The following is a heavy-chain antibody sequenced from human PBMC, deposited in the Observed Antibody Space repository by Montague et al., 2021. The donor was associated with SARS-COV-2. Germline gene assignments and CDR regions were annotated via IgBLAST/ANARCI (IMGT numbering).Heavy chain of an antibody. CDR2: INHSGTT. Sequence: SETLSLTCAVYGGSLSGYYWTWIRQSPGKGLEWIAEINHSGTTNXNFNPSLRSRVTISVDTSKSQFSLKLSSVTAADTGVYYCARWDPQTLTLIGLRGKSASDYWGQGTLVTVSS. D-gene: IGHD4-23*01. J-gene: IGHJ4*02. V-gene: IGHV4-34*01. CDR3: ARWDPQTLTLIGLRGKSASDY. CDR1: GGSLSGYY.